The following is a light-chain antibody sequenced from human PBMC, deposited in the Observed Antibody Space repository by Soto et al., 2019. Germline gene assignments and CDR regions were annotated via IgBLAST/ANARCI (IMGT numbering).Light chain of an antibody. CDR2: GAS. CDR3: QQSYTKVR. CDR1: QRINTY. J-gene: IGKJ4*02. Sequence: DIQMTQSPSSLSASLGARVTITCRASQRINTYLNLYQQRPGRAHKLLIYGASSLQSEVPSRFSGSGSGTDFTLNISILHPEDFTPYYCQQSYTKVRFGGGTKVEIK. V-gene: IGKV1-39*01.